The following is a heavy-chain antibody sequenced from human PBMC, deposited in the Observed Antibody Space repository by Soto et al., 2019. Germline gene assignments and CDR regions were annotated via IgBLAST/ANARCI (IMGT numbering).Heavy chain of an antibody. V-gene: IGHV3-48*02. D-gene: IGHD3-22*01. J-gene: IGHJ4*02. CDR1: GFSFSVYS. CDR2: ISGSSSTI. Sequence: EVQLVESGGGLVQPGGSLRLSCAASGFSFSVYSMNWVRQAPGKGLEWVSYISGSSSTIYYADSVKGRFTISRDNAKNSVYLQLSCLRDEDTAIYYCARESSGYPDSWGQGTLVTVSS. CDR3: ARESSGYPDS.